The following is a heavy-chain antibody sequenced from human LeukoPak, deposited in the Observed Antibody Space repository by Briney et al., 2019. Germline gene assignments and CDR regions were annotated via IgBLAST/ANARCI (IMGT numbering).Heavy chain of an antibody. J-gene: IGHJ6*03. V-gene: IGHV4-39*01. D-gene: IGHD6-6*01. CDR3: ASPPLAARMDV. Sequence: PSETLSLTCTVSGGSISSSSYYWGWIRQPPGKGLEWIGSIYYSGSTYYNPSLKSRVTISVDTSENQFSLKLSSVPAADTAVYYCASPPLAARMDVWGKGTTVTVSS. CDR2: IYYSGST. CDR1: GGSISSSSYY.